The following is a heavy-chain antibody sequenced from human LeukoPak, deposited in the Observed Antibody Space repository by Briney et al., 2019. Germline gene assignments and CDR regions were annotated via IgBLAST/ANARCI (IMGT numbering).Heavy chain of an antibody. CDR3: ASLGGGYHIYY. Sequence: GGSLRLSCAASGFTFSAYWMSWLRQAPGRGLEWVASIKQDGGEKYYVDSVMGRFTISKDNAKNSLYLQMNSLRAEDTAVYYCASLGGGYHIYYWGQGTLVTVSS. V-gene: IGHV3-7*02. J-gene: IGHJ4*02. CDR1: GFTFSAYW. D-gene: IGHD3-10*01. CDR2: IKQDGGEK.